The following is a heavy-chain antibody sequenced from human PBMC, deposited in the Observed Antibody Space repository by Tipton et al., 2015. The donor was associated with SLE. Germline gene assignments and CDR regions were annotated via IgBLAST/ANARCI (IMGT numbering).Heavy chain of an antibody. Sequence: QVQLVQSGAEVKKPGASVKVSCKASGYTFTGYYMHWVRQAPGQGLEWMAWINPNSGVTNYAQGFQGRVTMTRDTSISTAYMELSRLRSDDTAVYYCARGDGYSSGWSLDYWGQGTLVTVSS. D-gene: IGHD6-19*01. CDR3: ARGDGYSSGWSLDY. CDR1: GYTFTGYY. J-gene: IGHJ4*02. CDR2: INPNSGVT. V-gene: IGHV1-2*02.